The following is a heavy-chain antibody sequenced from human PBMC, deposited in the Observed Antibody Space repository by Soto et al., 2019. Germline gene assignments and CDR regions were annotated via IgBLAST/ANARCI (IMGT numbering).Heavy chain of an antibody. Sequence: QVQLQASGPGLVKPAGTLSLTCAVSGGSFTSNNWWTWVRQPPGQGLEWIGEIYRTGSTNYTPSLKSRVTIALDKSENHFSLKVTSLPAAEPAVYYCARRDPGTSVDYRGPGTLVTVSS. CDR2: IYRTGST. CDR1: GGSFTSNNW. D-gene: IGHD1-7*01. J-gene: IGHJ4*02. V-gene: IGHV4-4*02. CDR3: ARRDPGTSVDY.